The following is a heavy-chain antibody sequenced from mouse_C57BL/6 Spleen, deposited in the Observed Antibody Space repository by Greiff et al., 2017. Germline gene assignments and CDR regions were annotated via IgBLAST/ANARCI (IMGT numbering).Heavy chain of an antibody. V-gene: IGHV5-17*01. CDR3: ARRLLHYAMDY. J-gene: IGHJ4*01. Sequence: DVMLVESGGGLVKPGGSLKLSCAASGFTFSDYGMHWVRQAPEKGLEWVAYISSGSSTIYYADTVKGRFTISRDNAKNTLFLQMTSLRSEDTAMYYCARRLLHYAMDYWGQGTSVTVSS. CDR1: GFTFSDYG. CDR2: ISSGSSTI. D-gene: IGHD3-2*02.